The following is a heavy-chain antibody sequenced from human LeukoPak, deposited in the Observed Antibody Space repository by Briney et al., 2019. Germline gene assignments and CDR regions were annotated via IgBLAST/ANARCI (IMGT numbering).Heavy chain of an antibody. CDR2: INWNGGGT. D-gene: IGHD3-22*01. V-gene: IGHV3-20*04. CDR1: GFTFDDYG. J-gene: IGHJ4*02. Sequence: GGSLRLSCAASGFTFDDYGMSWVRQVPGKGLEWVSGINWNGGGTGNADSVKGRFTISRDNSKNTLYLQMNSLRAEDTAVYYCAKGLSSGHYYFDYWGQGTLVTVSS. CDR3: AKGLSSGHYYFDY.